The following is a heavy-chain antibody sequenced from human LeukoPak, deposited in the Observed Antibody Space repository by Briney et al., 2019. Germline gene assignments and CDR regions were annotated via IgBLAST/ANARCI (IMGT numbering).Heavy chain of an antibody. Sequence: SVKVSCKASGYTFTSYYMHWVRQAPGQGLEWMGGIIPIFGTANYAQKFQGRVTITADESTSTAYMELSSLRSEDTAVYYCARVGRGPDDREDYWGQGTLVTVSS. CDR2: IIPIFGTA. J-gene: IGHJ4*02. D-gene: IGHD1-1*01. V-gene: IGHV1-69*13. CDR1: GYTFTSYY. CDR3: ARVGRGPDDREDY.